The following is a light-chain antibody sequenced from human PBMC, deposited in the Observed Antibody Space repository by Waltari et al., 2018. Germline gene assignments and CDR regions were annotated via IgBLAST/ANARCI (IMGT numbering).Light chain of an antibody. Sequence: EIVLTQSPATLSVSPGEPATLPCRASQSVSSNLAWYQQKPGQAPRLLIYGASTRATGIPARFSGSGSGTEFTLTISSLQSEDFAVYYCQQYNNWPPLTFGGGTKVEIK. V-gene: IGKV3-15*01. CDR2: GAS. CDR3: QQYNNWPPLT. J-gene: IGKJ4*01. CDR1: QSVSSN.